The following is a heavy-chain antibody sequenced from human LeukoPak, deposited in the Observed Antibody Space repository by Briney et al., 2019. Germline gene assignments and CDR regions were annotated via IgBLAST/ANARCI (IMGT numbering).Heavy chain of an antibody. Sequence: GGSLRPSCAASGFTVGNNYMNWVRQAPGKGLEWVSLIFSHGETSYADSVKGRFTISRDNSKNTLYLQMNGLRVEDTAVYYCARDPPAVSINTYAWGRGTLVTVSS. CDR3: ARDPPAVSINTYA. J-gene: IGHJ4*02. CDR1: GFTVGNNY. D-gene: IGHD2-8*01. CDR2: IFSHGET. V-gene: IGHV3-66*01.